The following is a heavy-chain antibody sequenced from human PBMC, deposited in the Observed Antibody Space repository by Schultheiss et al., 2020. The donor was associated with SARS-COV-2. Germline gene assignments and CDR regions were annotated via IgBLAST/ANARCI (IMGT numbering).Heavy chain of an antibody. CDR2: ISSSSSYI. CDR3: AFDSSGWLHARDY. V-gene: IGHV3-21*04. J-gene: IGHJ4*02. D-gene: IGHD6-19*01. CDR1: GFTFSSYN. Sequence: GESLKISCAASGFTFSSYNMNWVRQAPGKGLEWVSSISSSSSYIYYADSLKGRFTISRDNAKNTLYLQMNSLRAEDTAVYYCAFDSSGWLHARDYWGQGTLVTVSS.